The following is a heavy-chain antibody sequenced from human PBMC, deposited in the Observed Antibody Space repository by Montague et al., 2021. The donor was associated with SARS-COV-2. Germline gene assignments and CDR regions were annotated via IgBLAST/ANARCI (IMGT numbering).Heavy chain of an antibody. D-gene: IGHD3-22*01. Sequence: SETLSLTCTVSGGSISSSGYYWVWIRQPPGKGLEWIGSIYYSGSTYYNPSLKSRVTISVDTSKNQFSLKLSSVAAADTAVYYCARFPTSYYYDSKASPATPDAFDIWGQGTMVTASS. V-gene: IGHV4-39*01. J-gene: IGHJ3*02. CDR3: ARFPTSYYYDSKASPATPDAFDI. CDR2: IYYSGST. CDR1: GGSISSSGYY.